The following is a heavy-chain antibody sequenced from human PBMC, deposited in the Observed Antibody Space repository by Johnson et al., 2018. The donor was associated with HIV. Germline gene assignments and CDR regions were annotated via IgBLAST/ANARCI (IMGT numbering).Heavy chain of an antibody. Sequence: VQLVESGGGVVQPGRSLRLSCAASGFTFDDYGMSWVRQAPGKGLEWVSGINWNGGSTGYADSVKGRCTSSRDNAKNSLYLQMNSLRADDTALYYCAKDRVGAVPDAFDIWGQGTMVTVSS. J-gene: IGHJ3*02. D-gene: IGHD1-26*01. CDR2: INWNGGST. CDR3: AKDRVGAVPDAFDI. V-gene: IGHV3-20*04. CDR1: GFTFDDYG.